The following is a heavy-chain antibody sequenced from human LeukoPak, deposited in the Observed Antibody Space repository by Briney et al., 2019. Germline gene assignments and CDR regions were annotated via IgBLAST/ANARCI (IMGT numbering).Heavy chain of an antibody. CDR3: AELGITMIGGV. V-gene: IGHV3-48*03. D-gene: IGHD3-10*02. J-gene: IGHJ6*04. CDR1: RFTFSTYE. Sequence: GGSLRLSCAASRFTFSTYEMNWVRQAPGKGLEWVSYISSSGSTIYYADSVKGRFTISRDNAKNSLYLQMNSLRAEDTAVYYCAELGITMIGGVWGKGTTVTISS. CDR2: ISSSGSTI.